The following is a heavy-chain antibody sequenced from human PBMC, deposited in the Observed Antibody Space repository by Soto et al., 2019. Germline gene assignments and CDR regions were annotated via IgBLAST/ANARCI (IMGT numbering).Heavy chain of an antibody. D-gene: IGHD6-6*01. Sequence: SETLSLTCTVSGDSISSYYWSWVRQPPGKGLEWIGYMHYTGITSYNPSLKSRVTISVDTSKNQFSLKLSSVTAADTAVYYCVKGARVYDSWGQGILVTVSS. CDR1: GDSISSYY. CDR3: VKGARVYDS. CDR2: MHYTGIT. J-gene: IGHJ5*01. V-gene: IGHV4-59*01.